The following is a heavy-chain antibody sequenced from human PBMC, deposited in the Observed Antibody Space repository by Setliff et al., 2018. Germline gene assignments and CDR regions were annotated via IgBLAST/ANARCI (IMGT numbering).Heavy chain of an antibody. J-gene: IGHJ4*02. CDR3: ARGHPPSDSSGYYYAY. CDR1: SGSFSGYY. Sequence: TLSLTCAVYSGSFSGYYWSWIRQPPGKGLEWIGEINHSGSTNYNPSLKSRVTISVDTSKNQFSLKLSSVTAADTAVYYCARGHPPSDSSGYYYAYWGQGTLVT. D-gene: IGHD3-22*01. CDR2: INHSGST. V-gene: IGHV4-34*01.